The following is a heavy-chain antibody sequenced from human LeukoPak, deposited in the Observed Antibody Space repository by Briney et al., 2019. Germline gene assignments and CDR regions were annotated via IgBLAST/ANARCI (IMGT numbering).Heavy chain of an antibody. J-gene: IGHJ4*02. CDR1: GFTFSSSA. CDR3: AKGPLIEVAGTTWDY. D-gene: IGHD6-19*01. CDR2: ISGSGGST. V-gene: IGHV3-23*01. Sequence: PGGSLRLSCAAFGFTFSSSAMGWVRQAPGKGLEWVSAISGSGGSTYYADSVKGRFTISRDNPKNTLSLQMNSLRAEDTALYYCAKGPLIEVAGTTWDYWGQGTLVTVSS.